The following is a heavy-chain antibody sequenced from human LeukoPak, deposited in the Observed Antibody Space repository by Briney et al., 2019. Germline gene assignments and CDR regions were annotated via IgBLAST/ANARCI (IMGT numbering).Heavy chain of an antibody. D-gene: IGHD6-13*01. J-gene: IGHJ5*01. CDR2: IRYIGTT. Sequence: SETLSLTCNVSGGSISGSRHYRGWVRRPPGGGLEWIGSIRYIGTTYYSPSLQSRLTISVDNSQNQFSLKLTSVTAADTSMYYCTRQLSWASDTGDSWGQGTLVTVSS. CDR1: GGSISGSRHY. CDR3: TRQLSWASDTGDS. V-gene: IGHV4-39*01.